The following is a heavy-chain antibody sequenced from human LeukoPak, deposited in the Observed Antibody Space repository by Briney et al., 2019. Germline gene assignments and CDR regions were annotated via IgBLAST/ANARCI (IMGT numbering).Heavy chain of an antibody. V-gene: IGHV1-69*13. D-gene: IGHD5-12*01. Sequence: SVKVPCKASGGTFSSYAINWVRQAPGQGLEWMGGIIPIFGTANYAQKFQGRVTISADESTSTGYMDLSSLRSEDTAVYFCARSPGYTGYDLRYDYWGQGTLVTVSS. CDR1: GGTFSSYA. CDR2: IIPIFGTA. CDR3: ARSPGYTGYDLRYDY. J-gene: IGHJ4*02.